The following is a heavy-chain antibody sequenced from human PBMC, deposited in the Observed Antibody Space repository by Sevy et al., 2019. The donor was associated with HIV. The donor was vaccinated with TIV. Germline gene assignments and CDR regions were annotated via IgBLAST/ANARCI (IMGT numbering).Heavy chain of an antibody. D-gene: IGHD2-15*01. CDR3: ARKGDSWDWIDP. Sequence: GGSLRLSCAASGFTFSSYSMNWVRQAPGKGLEWVSSISAISNYICYADSVKGRFTISRDNAKNSLYLQMNSLRAEDTAVYYCARKGDSWDWIDPWGQGTLVTVSS. CDR1: GFTFSSYS. V-gene: IGHV3-21*01. J-gene: IGHJ5*02. CDR2: ISAISNYI.